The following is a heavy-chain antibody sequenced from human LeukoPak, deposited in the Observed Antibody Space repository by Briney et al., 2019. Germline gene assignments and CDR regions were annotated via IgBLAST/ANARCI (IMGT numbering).Heavy chain of an antibody. Sequence: GSLRLSCAASGFTFSSYGMHWVRQAPGKGLEWAAFIRYDGSNKYYADSVKGRFTISRDNSKNTLYLQMNSLRAEDTAVYYCARGYYDSSGYYYDYWGQGTLVTVSS. V-gene: IGHV3-30*02. CDR2: IRYDGSNK. J-gene: IGHJ4*02. CDR1: GFTFSSYG. D-gene: IGHD3-22*01. CDR3: ARGYYDSSGYYYDY.